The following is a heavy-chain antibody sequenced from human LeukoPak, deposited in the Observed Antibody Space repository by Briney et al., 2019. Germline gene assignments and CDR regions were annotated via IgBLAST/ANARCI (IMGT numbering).Heavy chain of an antibody. V-gene: IGHV4-4*09. J-gene: IGHJ5*02. CDR3: ARAHGEYYYVSWFDP. Sequence: PSETLSLTCTVSGGSISSYYWSWIRQPPGKGLEWIGYIYTSGSTNYNPSLKSRVTISVDTSKNQFSLKLSSVTAADTAVYYCARAHGEYYYVSWFDPWGQGTLVTVSS. CDR1: GGSISSYY. D-gene: IGHD2/OR15-2a*01. CDR2: IYTSGST.